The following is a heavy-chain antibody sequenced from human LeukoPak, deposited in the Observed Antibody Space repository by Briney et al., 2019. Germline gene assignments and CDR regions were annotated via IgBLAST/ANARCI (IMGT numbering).Heavy chain of an antibody. CDR2: INPRSGGT. Sequence: GASVKVSCKTSGYTIIDYHIHWVRQAPGQGLEWMGRINPRSGGTNYAQNFQGRVTMTRDTSISTVYMELSRLTSDDTAVYCCARGGSGWYQFDYWGQGTLVAVSS. J-gene: IGHJ4*02. V-gene: IGHV1-2*06. CDR1: GYTIIDYH. D-gene: IGHD6-19*01. CDR3: ARGGSGWYQFDY.